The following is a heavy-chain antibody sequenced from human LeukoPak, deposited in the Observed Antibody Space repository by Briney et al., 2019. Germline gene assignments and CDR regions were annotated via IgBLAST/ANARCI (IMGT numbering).Heavy chain of an antibody. J-gene: IGHJ4*02. V-gene: IGHV1-18*01. D-gene: IGHD1-26*01. CDR2: ISGDNGDT. CDR3: ARDRYGVRSGSCDY. Sequence: ASVKVSCKASGYTFTSYAMHWVRQAPGQGLEWMGWISGDNGDTNYAQKLQGRVTMTTDTSTSTAYMELRSLRYDDTAVYYCARDRYGVRSGSCDYWGQGTLVTVSS. CDR1: GYTFTSYA.